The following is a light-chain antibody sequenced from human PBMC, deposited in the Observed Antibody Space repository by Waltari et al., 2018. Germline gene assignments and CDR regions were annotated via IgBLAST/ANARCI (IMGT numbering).Light chain of an antibody. V-gene: IGLV2-14*01. CDR3: TSYTSSNTYV. Sequence: YQQHPGKAPKLMIYEVSTRPSGVSNRDSGSKSCHTASLTISGLRAEDEADYYCTSYTSSNTYVFGTGTKVTVL. CDR2: EVS. J-gene: IGLJ1*01.